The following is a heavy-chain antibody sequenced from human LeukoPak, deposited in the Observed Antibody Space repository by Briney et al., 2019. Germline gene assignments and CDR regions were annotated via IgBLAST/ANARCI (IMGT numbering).Heavy chain of an antibody. CDR1: GYSISSGYY. CDR3: ARGPRGYSSSWSSY. Sequence: SETLSLTCTVSGYSISSGYYWGWIRQPPGKGLEWIGSIYHSGSTYYNPSLKSRVTISVDTSKNQFSLKLSSVTAADTAVYYCARGPRGYSSSWSSYWGQGTLVTVSS. J-gene: IGHJ4*02. CDR2: IYHSGST. V-gene: IGHV4-38-2*02. D-gene: IGHD6-13*01.